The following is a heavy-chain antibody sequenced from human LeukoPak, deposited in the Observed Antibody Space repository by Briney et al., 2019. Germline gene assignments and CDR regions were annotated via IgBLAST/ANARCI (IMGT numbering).Heavy chain of an antibody. Sequence: PSETLSLTCTVSGDSIRNFYWNWVRQPPGKGLEWVSVIYNGDRTYYADSVKGRFTISRDNSKNTLYLQMNSLRAEDTAVYYCARPFGQQLPLYWGQGTLVTVSS. CDR1: GDSIRNFY. J-gene: IGHJ4*02. V-gene: IGHV3-53*01. CDR3: ARPFGQQLPLY. CDR2: IYNGDRT. D-gene: IGHD6-13*01.